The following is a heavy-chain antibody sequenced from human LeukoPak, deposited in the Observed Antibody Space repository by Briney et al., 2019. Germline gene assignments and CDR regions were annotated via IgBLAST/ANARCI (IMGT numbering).Heavy chain of an antibody. Sequence: ASVKVSCKASGYTFTSYDINWVRQATGQGLEWMGWMNPNSGNTGYAQKFQGRVTITRNTSISTAYMELSSLRSEDTAVYYCARGRNSIAAAGKEDWFDPWGQGTLVTVSS. CDR2: MNPNSGNT. D-gene: IGHD6-13*01. CDR1: GYTFTSYD. V-gene: IGHV1-8*03. CDR3: ARGRNSIAAAGKEDWFDP. J-gene: IGHJ5*02.